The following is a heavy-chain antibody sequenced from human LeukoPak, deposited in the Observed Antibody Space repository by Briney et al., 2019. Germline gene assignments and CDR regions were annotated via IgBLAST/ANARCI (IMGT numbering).Heavy chain of an antibody. V-gene: IGHV4-39*02. CDR1: GGSISSRPYY. D-gene: IGHD5-24*01. CDR3: ARDAWLPPDY. CDR2: FDYSGST. J-gene: IGHJ4*02. Sequence: SETLSLTCTVSGGSISSRPYYWGWLRQPPGKGLEWLGSFDYSGSTYYKPSLKSRVTISVDTSKNQFSLKLSSVTAADTAVYYCARDAWLPPDYWGQGTLVTVSS.